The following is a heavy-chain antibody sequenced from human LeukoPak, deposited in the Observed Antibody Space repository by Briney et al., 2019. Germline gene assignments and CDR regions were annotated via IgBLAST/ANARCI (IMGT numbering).Heavy chain of an antibody. V-gene: IGHV3-74*01. Sequence: GGSLRLSCAAPGFTFSSYWMHWVRQAPGKGLVWVSRINSDGSSTSYADSVKGRFTISRDNAKNTLYLQMNSLRAEDTAVYYCARGKQYYYDSSGYPDYWGQGTLVTVSS. D-gene: IGHD3-22*01. CDR2: INSDGSST. J-gene: IGHJ4*02. CDR3: ARGKQYYYDSSGYPDY. CDR1: GFTFSSYW.